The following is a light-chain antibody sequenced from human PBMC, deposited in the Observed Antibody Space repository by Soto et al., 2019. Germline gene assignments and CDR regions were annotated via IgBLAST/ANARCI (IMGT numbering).Light chain of an antibody. CDR1: QRISVY. CDR3: QQSHSSPLT. V-gene: IGKV1-39*01. J-gene: IGKJ4*01. CDR2: AAS. Sequence: DIQMTQSPSSLSASVGASVSITCRASQRISVYLNWYQQRPGKAPRLLIYAASNLQSGVPSRFSGGGSGTVFTLTISSLQAEDFATYYCQQSHSSPLTFGGGTKVDIK.